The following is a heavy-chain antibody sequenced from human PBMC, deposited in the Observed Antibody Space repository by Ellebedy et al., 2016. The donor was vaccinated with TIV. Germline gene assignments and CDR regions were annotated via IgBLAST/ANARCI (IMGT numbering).Heavy chain of an antibody. CDR2: LSFDGSSE. Sequence: GESLKISCAASGFTFNNYAMHWVRQAPGKGLEWVAVLSFDGSSEFYADSVKGRFTISRDNSMTTLYLEMNSLRAEDTAVYYCARDLDKSSGWYGGAAYWGQGTLVSVSS. CDR3: ARDLDKSSGWYGGAAY. D-gene: IGHD6-19*01. V-gene: IGHV3-30-3*01. CDR1: GFTFNNYA. J-gene: IGHJ4*02.